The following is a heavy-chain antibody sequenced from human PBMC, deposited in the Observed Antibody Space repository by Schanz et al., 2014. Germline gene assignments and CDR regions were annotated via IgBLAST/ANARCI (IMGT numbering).Heavy chain of an antibody. CDR2: ISHSGGSK. CDR3: ARPRFDYGEVDY. J-gene: IGHJ4*02. Sequence: DVQLLESGGGLVQPGGSLRLSCAASGFTFNSYAMTWVRQAPGKGLEWVSSISHSGGSKYYAGSVRGRFTISRDRFQNTLYLRMSSLRAEDTAVYYCARPRFDYGEVDYWGQGTLVTVSS. V-gene: IGHV3-23*01. CDR1: GFTFNSYA. D-gene: IGHD4-17*01.